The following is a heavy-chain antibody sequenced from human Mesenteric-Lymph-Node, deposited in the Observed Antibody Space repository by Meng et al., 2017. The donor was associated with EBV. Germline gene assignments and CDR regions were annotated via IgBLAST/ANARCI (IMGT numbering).Heavy chain of an antibody. CDR3: ARTYYYDSSGYAPFDY. D-gene: IGHD3-22*01. CDR1: GGSVSSSSYY. Sequence: QLQLQESGPGLAKPSVTLSLTCIVSGGSVSSSSYYWGWIRQPPGKGLEWIGSIYYSGSIYYNPSLKSRVTISVDTSKNQFSLKLSSVTAADTAVYYCARTYYYDSSGYAPFDYWGQGTLVTVSS. J-gene: IGHJ4*02. V-gene: IGHV4-39*07. CDR2: IYYSGSI.